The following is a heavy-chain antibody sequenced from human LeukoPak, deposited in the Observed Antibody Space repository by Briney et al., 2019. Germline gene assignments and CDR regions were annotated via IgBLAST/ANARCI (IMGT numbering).Heavy chain of an antibody. J-gene: IGHJ4*02. CDR2: INHSGST. V-gene: IGHV4-34*01. CDR3: ARGLPSYYDYVWGSYRSYYFDY. Sequence: PSETLSLTCAVYGGSFSGYYWRWIRQPPGKGLEWIGEINHSGSTNYNPSLKSRVTISVDTSKNQFSLQLSSVTAADTAVYYCARGLPSYYDYVWGSYRSYYFDYWGQGTLVTVSS. CDR1: GGSFSGYY. D-gene: IGHD3-16*02.